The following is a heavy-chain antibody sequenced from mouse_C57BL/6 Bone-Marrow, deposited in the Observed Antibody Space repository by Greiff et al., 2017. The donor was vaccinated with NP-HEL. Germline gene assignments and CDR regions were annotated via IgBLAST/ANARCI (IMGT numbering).Heavy chain of an antibody. CDR2: IDPENGDT. CDR3: TLDSSDYHFYY. V-gene: IGHV14-4*01. D-gene: IGHD3-2*02. CDR1: GFNIKDDY. Sequence: VQLQQSGAELVRPGASVKLSCTASGFNIKDDYMHWVKQRPEQGLEWIGWIDPENGDTEYASKFQGQATIPADTSSNTAYLQLSSLTSEDTSVYYRTLDSSDYHFYYWGQGTTLTVSS. J-gene: IGHJ2*01.